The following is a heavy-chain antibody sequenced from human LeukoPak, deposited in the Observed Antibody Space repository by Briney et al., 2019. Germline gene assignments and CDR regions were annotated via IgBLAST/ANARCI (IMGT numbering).Heavy chain of an antibody. CDR3: ARAQLYYSNYKYYYYMDV. Sequence: PSETLSLTCTVSGGSISSYYWSWIRQPPGKGLEWIGYIYYSGSTNYNPSLKSRVTISVDTSKNQFSLKLSSVTAADTAVYYCARAQLYYSNYKYYYYMDVWGKGTTVTVSS. CDR2: IYYSGST. D-gene: IGHD4-11*01. CDR1: GGSISSYY. V-gene: IGHV4-59*01. J-gene: IGHJ6*03.